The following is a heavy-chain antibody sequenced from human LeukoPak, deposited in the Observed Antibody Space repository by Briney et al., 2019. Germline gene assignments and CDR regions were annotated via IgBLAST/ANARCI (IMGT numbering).Heavy chain of an antibody. Sequence: ASVKVSCKASGYTFTSYDINWVRQATGQGLEWMGWMNPNSGNTGYAQKFQGRVTMTRNTSISTAYMELSSLRSEDTAVYYCASQVSRFDGAFDIWGQGTMVTVSS. CDR3: ASQVSRFDGAFDI. CDR2: MNPNSGNT. CDR1: GYTFTSYD. D-gene: IGHD3-3*01. V-gene: IGHV1-8*01. J-gene: IGHJ3*02.